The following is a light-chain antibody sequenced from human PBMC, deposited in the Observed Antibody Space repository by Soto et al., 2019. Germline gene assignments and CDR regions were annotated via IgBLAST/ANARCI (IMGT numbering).Light chain of an antibody. Sequence: EIVMTQSPATLSVSPGERATLSCRASQSVSSNLAWYQQKPGQAPRLLIYGASTRATGIPARFSVSGSGTEFTLTISSLPSEDFAVYYCQQYNNWPPYTFGQGTKLEIK. CDR2: GAS. J-gene: IGKJ2*01. CDR1: QSVSSN. CDR3: QQYNNWPPYT. V-gene: IGKV3-15*01.